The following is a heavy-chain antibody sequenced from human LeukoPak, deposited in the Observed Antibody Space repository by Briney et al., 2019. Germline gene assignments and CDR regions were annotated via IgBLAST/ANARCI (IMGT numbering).Heavy chain of an antibody. J-gene: IGHJ5*02. CDR1: GYTFTSYG. V-gene: IGHV1-18*01. Sequence: GASVKVSCKASGYTFTSYGISWVRQAPGQGLEWMGWISAYNGNTNYAQKLQGRVTMTEDTSTDTAYMELSSLRSEDTAVYYCATVGIRGARRDWFDPWGQGTLVTVSS. CDR3: ATVGIRGARRDWFDP. D-gene: IGHD3-10*01. CDR2: ISAYNGNT.